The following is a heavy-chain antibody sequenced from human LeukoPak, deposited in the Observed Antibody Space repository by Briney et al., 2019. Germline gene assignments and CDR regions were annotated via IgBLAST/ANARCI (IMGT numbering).Heavy chain of an antibody. CDR3: ARVLVVITTLNWFDP. CDR1: GYSISSGYS. V-gene: IGHV4-38-2*02. J-gene: IGHJ5*02. Sequence: PSETLSLTCTVSGYSISSGYSWGWIRQPPGKGLEWIGEINHSGSTNYNPSLKSRVTISVDTSKNQFSLKLSSVTAADTAVYYCARVLVVITTLNWFDPWGQGTLVTVSS. D-gene: IGHD3-22*01. CDR2: INHSGST.